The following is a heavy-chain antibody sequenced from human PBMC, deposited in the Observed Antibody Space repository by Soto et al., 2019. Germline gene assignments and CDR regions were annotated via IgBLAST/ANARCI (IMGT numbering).Heavy chain of an antibody. Sequence: QVQLVQSGAEVKKPGASVKVXXXXSGYTFTSYGISWVRQAPGQGREWMGWIGAYNGNTNYAQKLQGRVTMTTDTSTSTAYMELRSLRSDDTSVYYCARDYKQGGWYYGDMDYWGQGTLVTVSS. CDR1: GYTFTSYG. J-gene: IGHJ4*02. D-gene: IGHD6-19*01. CDR2: IGAYNGNT. CDR3: ARDYKQGGWYYGDMDY. V-gene: IGHV1-18*01.